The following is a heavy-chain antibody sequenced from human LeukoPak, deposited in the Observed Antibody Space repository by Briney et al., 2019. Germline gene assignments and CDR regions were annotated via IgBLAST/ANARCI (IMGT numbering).Heavy chain of an antibody. Sequence: GASVKVSCKASGYTFTSYGISWVRQATGQGFEWMGWIHPKSGGTNYVQMFQGRVTMTRDTSITTAYMELSSLRSDDTAVYFCAVRAITGTTSGPYFDYWGQGTLVTVSS. V-gene: IGHV1-2*02. CDR2: IHPKSGGT. CDR3: AVRAITGTTSGPYFDY. D-gene: IGHD1-7*01. CDR1: GYTFTSYG. J-gene: IGHJ4*02.